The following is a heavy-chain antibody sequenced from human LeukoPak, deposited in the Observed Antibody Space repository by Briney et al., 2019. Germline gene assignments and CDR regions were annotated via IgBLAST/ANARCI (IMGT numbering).Heavy chain of an antibody. V-gene: IGHV4-4*07. CDR3: ARSGAPEIIDY. J-gene: IGHJ4*02. D-gene: IGHD3-10*01. Sequence: SETLSPTCTVSGFSISSYYLSWIRQPAGKGLEWIGRIYTSGSTNYNPSLKSRVTMSVDTSKNQFSLKLSSVTAADTAVYYCARSGAPEIIDYWGQGTLVTVSS. CDR2: IYTSGST. CDR1: GFSISSYY.